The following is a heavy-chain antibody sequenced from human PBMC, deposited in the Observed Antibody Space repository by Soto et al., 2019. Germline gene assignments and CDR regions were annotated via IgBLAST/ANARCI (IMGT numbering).Heavy chain of an antibody. Sequence: SETLSLTCTVSGGSISSISYYWGWIRQPPGKGLEWIGRIYYSGTTYLNPSLKSRVTISVDTSKNQFSLKLSSVTAADTAVYYCARLNYSSSWYFSHWGQGTLDTVSS. CDR1: GGSISSISYY. CDR3: ARLNYSSSWYFSH. CDR2: IYYSGTT. D-gene: IGHD6-19*01. V-gene: IGHV4-39*01. J-gene: IGHJ4*02.